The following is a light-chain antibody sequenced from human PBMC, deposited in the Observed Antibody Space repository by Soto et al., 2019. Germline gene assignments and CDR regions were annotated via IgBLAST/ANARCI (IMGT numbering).Light chain of an antibody. CDR3: CSYAGSYTWV. CDR1: SSDVGTYNL. CDR2: EGS. Sequence: LTQPASVSGSPGQSITISCTRISSDVGTYNLVSWYQHHPGKAPKLMIYEGSKRPSGVSDRFSGSKSGNTASLTISGLQAEDEADYYCCSYAGSYTWVFGSGTKVTVL. J-gene: IGLJ1*01. V-gene: IGLV2-23*01.